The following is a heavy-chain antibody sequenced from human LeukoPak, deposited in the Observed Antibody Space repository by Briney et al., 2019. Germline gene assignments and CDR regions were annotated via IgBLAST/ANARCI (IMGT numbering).Heavy chain of an antibody. CDR1: GFTFSSYA. Sequence: GGSLRLSCAASGFTFSSYAMSWVRQAPGKGLEWVSYISSSGSTIYYADPVKGRFTISRDNAKNSLYLQMNSLRAEDTAVYYCARATGEPDDYWGQGTLGTVSS. CDR2: ISSSGSTI. D-gene: IGHD3-16*01. V-gene: IGHV3-48*04. J-gene: IGHJ4*02. CDR3: ARATGEPDDY.